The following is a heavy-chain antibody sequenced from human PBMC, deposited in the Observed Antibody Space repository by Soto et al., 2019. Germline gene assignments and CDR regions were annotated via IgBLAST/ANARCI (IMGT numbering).Heavy chain of an antibody. CDR2: IHHDGIT. Sequence: SETLSLTCAIYGGSFSSHSRSWVRQPPGKGLEWIGEIHHDGITSYNPSLKSRVTISGDTSKSQFSLELSSLTAADTAVYYCAFYDVGTIIQDDWAQGTLVTVSS. V-gene: IGHV4-34*01. D-gene: IGHD3-3*01. CDR1: GGSFSSHS. J-gene: IGHJ4*01. CDR3: AFYDVGTIIQDD.